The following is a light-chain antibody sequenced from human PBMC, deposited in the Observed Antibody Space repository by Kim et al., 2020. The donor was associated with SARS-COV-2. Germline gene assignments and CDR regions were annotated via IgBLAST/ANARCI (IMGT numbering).Light chain of an antibody. Sequence: PGGTAPHSCRASQGGGSYLDWYQQKPGQTPRLLIYGASIRATGIPARFRGSGSETEFTLTISSLQSEDFAVYCCQQYGRWPLTFGEGTKVDIK. V-gene: IGKV3D-15*01. CDR2: GAS. J-gene: IGKJ4*01. CDR1: QGGGSY. CDR3: QQYGRWPLT.